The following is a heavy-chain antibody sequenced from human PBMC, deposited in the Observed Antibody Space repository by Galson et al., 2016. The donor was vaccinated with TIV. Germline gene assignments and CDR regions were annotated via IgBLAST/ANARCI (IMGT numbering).Heavy chain of an antibody. CDR3: ARATAGAISFLVDY. Sequence: SLRLSCAASGFTFSSNAMHWVRQAPGKGLEWLTVISRDGSSYYYADSVKDRLTISRDNSKNALYLQMNSLRPDDTAVYYCARATAGAISFLVDYWGQGTLVTVSS. V-gene: IGHV3-30*01. CDR2: ISRDGSSY. CDR1: GFTFSSNA. D-gene: IGHD5-24*01. J-gene: IGHJ4*02.